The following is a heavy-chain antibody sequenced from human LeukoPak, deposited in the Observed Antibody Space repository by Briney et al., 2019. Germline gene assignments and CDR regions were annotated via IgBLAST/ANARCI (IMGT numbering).Heavy chain of an antibody. D-gene: IGHD2-2*02. CDR3: ARDPQYQLLYWGYFDY. CDR2: INPSGGST. V-gene: IGHV1-46*01. Sequence: ASVKVSCKASGGTFSSYYMHWVRQAPGQGLEWMGIINPSGGSTSYAQKFQGRVTMTRDMSTSTVYMELSSLRSEDTAVYYCARDPQYQLLYWGYFDYWGQGTLVTVSS. CDR1: GGTFSSYY. J-gene: IGHJ4*02.